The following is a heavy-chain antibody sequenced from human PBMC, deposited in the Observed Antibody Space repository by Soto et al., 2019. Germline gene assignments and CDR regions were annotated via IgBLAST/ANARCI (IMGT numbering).Heavy chain of an antibody. D-gene: IGHD3-22*01. V-gene: IGHV4-39*01. J-gene: IGHJ4*02. CDR3: ARGFYLGPSGYYLDF. Sequence: QLQLQESGPGLVKPSETLSLSCSVSGDSIRNRNYYWAWIRQPPGKGLEWIVSRYDDASTFYNPSLKRRVTISIDSSKRQLSLSVTSVTAAGAAGYYCARGFYLGPSGYYLDFWGQGTLVTVSS. CDR2: RYDDAST. CDR1: GDSIRNRNYY.